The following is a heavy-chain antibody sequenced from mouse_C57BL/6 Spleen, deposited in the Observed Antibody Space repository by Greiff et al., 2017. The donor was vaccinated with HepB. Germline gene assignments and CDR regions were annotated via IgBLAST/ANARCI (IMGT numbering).Heavy chain of an antibody. J-gene: IGHJ1*03. D-gene: IGHD1-1*01. CDR1: GFTFSSYA. V-gene: IGHV5-4*03. CDR3: ARAPYYYGSSPRWYFDV. CDR2: ISDGGSYT. Sequence: EVKLMESGGGLVKPGGSLKLSCAASGFTFSSYAMSWVRQTPEKRLEWVATISDGGSYTYYPDNVKGRFTISRDNAKNNLYLQMSHLKSEDTAMYYCARAPYYYGSSPRWYFDVWGTGTTVTVSS.